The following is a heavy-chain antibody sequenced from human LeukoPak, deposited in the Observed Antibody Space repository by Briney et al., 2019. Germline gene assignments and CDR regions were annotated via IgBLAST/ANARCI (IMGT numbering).Heavy chain of an antibody. D-gene: IGHD2-2*01. CDR1: GFTFNNYG. J-gene: IGHJ4*02. CDR2: ISADGGGT. Sequence: GGSLRLSCAASGFTFNNYGMHWLRQVPGKGLDWVSLISADGGGTYYADSVKGRFTISRDNSKNSLFLQMNSLRIEDTALYYCAKDLSSPAQTFDSWGQGTMVTVSS. V-gene: IGHV3-43*02. CDR3: AKDLSSPAQTFDS.